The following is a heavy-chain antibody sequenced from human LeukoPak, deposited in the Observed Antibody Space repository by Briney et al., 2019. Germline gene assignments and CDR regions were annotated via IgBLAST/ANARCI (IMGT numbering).Heavy chain of an antibody. Sequence: SVKVSCKASGGTFSSYAISWVRQAPGQGLEWMGGIIPIFGTANHAQKFQGRVTITADKSTSTAYMELSSLRSEDTAVYYCARAPWVTTIYYYYGMDVWGKGTTVTVSS. CDR3: ARAPWVTTIYYYYGMDV. V-gene: IGHV1-69*06. D-gene: IGHD4-17*01. CDR2: IIPIFGTA. J-gene: IGHJ6*04. CDR1: GGTFSSYA.